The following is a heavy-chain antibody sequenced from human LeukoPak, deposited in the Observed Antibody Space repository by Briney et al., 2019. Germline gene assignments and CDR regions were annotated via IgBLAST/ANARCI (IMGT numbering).Heavy chain of an antibody. Sequence: GGSLRLSCAASGFTFSSYAMNWVRQAPGKGLEWIPSISGSGDNTYYADSVKGRFTISRDNSKNTLYLEMNSLRAEDTAVYYCAKDIGSYYDYWGQGILVTVSS. CDR2: ISGSGDNT. CDR1: GFTFSSYA. CDR3: AKDIGSYYDY. D-gene: IGHD3-10*01. J-gene: IGHJ4*02. V-gene: IGHV3-23*01.